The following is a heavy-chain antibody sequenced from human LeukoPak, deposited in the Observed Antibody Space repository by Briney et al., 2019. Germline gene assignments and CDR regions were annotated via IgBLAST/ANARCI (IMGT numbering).Heavy chain of an antibody. D-gene: IGHD3-10*01. V-gene: IGHV4-30-4*01. CDR1: GDSIRNYY. Sequence: SETLSLTCSVSGDSIRNYYWSWIRQPPGKGLEWIGTIYYSGSTYYNPSLKSRVIMSVDTSKNQFSLKLSSVIAADTAVYYCASYSGSGSHFDYWGQGTLVTVSS. CDR3: ASYSGSGSHFDY. CDR2: IYYSGST. J-gene: IGHJ4*02.